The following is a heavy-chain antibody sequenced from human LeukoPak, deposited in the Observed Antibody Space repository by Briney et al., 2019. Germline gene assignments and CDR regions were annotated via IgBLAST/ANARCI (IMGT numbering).Heavy chain of an antibody. CDR3: ARDRVGGSNDY. V-gene: IGHV3-7*01. CDR1: GFTFSSYG. J-gene: IGHJ4*02. CDR2: IKQDGSEK. D-gene: IGHD2-15*01. Sequence: GGSLRLSCAASGFTFSSYGMSWVRQAPGKGLEWVANIKQDGSEKKYVDSVKGRFTTFRDNAKNSVYLQMNSLRGEDTAVYYCARDRVGGSNDYWGQGTLVTVSS.